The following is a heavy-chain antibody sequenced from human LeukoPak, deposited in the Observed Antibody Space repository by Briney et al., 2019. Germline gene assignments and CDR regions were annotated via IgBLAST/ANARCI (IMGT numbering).Heavy chain of an antibody. CDR2: INSDMSGT. V-gene: IGHV3-74*01. CDR1: GFAFNNYW. D-gene: IGHD6-19*01. Sequence: PGGSLRLSFAASGFAFNNYWMHWVRPAPGKGLVWVSRINSDMSGTNYADSVKGRFTISRDNAKNTLYLQMNSLRAEDTAVYYCARDIAVAGNYFDYWGQGTLVTVSS. J-gene: IGHJ4*02. CDR3: ARDIAVAGNYFDY.